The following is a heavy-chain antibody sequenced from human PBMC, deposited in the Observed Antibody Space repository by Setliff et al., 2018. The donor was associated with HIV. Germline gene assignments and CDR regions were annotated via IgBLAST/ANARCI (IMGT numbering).Heavy chain of an antibody. D-gene: IGHD1-26*01. CDR3: ARGGSGSPFDY. Sequence: PSETLSLTCTVSGGSISSGSYYWSWIRQPAGKGLEWIGHISTSGSTNYNPSLKSRVTISVDTSKNQFSLKLSSVTAADTAVYYCARGGSGSPFDYWGQGTLVTVSS. V-gene: IGHV4-61*09. CDR1: GGSISSGSYY. J-gene: IGHJ4*02. CDR2: ISTSGST.